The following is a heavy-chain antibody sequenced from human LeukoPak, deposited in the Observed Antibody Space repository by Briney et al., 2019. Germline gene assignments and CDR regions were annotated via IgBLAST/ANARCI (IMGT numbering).Heavy chain of an antibody. CDR1: GYSFTSYG. Sequence: GESLKISCKGSGYSFTSYGISWVRQAPGQGLEWMGWISAYNGNTNYAQKLQGRVTMTTDTSTSTAYMELRSLRSDDTAVYYCARVPTTDYYDSSGYYSLDYWGQGTLVTVSS. CDR3: ARVPTTDYYDSSGYYSLDY. D-gene: IGHD3-22*01. V-gene: IGHV1-18*01. J-gene: IGHJ4*02. CDR2: ISAYNGNT.